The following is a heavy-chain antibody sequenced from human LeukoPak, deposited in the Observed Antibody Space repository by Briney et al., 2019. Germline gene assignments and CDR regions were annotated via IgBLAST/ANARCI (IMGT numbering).Heavy chain of an antibody. Sequence: WASVKVSCMASGYTFTSYGISWVRQAPGQGLEWMGWISAYNGNTNYAQKLQGRVTMTTDTSTSTAYMELRSLRSDDTAVYYRARESGYAFDYWGQGTLVTVSS. J-gene: IGHJ4*02. V-gene: IGHV1-18*01. CDR2: ISAYNGNT. CDR1: GYTFTSYG. CDR3: ARESGYAFDY. D-gene: IGHD5-12*01.